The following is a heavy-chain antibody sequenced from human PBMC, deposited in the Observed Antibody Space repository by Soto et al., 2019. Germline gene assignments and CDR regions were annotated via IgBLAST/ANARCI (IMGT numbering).Heavy chain of an antibody. CDR1: GGSISSYY. D-gene: IGHD6-6*01. CDR3: ARLYGSCFDY. V-gene: IGHV4-59*08. J-gene: IGHJ4*02. CDR2: IYYSGST. Sequence: SETLSLTCTVSGGSISSYYWSWIRQPPGKGLEWIGYIYYSGSTNYNPSLKSRVTISVDTSKNQFSLKLSSVTAADTAVYYCARLYGSCFDYGGQETLVTVSS.